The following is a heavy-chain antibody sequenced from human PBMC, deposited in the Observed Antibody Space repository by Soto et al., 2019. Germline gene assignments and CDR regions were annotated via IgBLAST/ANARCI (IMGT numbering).Heavy chain of an antibody. CDR1: GFTFSSYG. V-gene: IGHV3-30*18. D-gene: IGHD2-15*01. J-gene: IGHJ4*02. CDR3: AKDPAYMTPLDY. Sequence: GGSLRLSCAASGFTFSSYGMHWVRQAPGKGLEWVAVISYDGSNKYYADSVKGRFTISRDNSKNTLYLQMNSLRAEDTAVYYCAKDPAYMTPLDYWGQGTLVTVSS. CDR2: ISYDGSNK.